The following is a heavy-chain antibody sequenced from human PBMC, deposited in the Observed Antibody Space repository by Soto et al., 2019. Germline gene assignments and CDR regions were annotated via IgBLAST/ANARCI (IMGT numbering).Heavy chain of an antibody. CDR2: MNPNSGNT. J-gene: IGHJ3*02. Sequence: ASVKVSCKASGYTFTIYDINWVRQATGQGLEWMGWMNPNSGNTGYAQKFQGRVTMTRNTSISTAYMELSSLRSEDTAVYYCARGTYYDFWSGYYTDAFDIWGQGTMVTVSS. V-gene: IGHV1-8*01. D-gene: IGHD3-3*01. CDR3: ARGTYYDFWSGYYTDAFDI. CDR1: GYTFTIYD.